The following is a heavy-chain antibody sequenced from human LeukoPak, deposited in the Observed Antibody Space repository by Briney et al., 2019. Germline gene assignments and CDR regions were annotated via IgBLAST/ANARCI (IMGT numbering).Heavy chain of an antibody. CDR3: ARDCYYDTSGYWTVCHDAFDI. J-gene: IGHJ3*02. CDR1: GFTFSSYS. Sequence: GGSLRLSCAASGFTFSSYSMNWVRQAPGKGLEWVSYISSSSSTIYYADSVKGRFTISRDNAKNSLYLQMNSLRAEDTAVYYCARDCYYDTSGYWTVCHDAFDIWGQGTMVTVSS. D-gene: IGHD3-22*01. CDR2: ISSSSSTI. V-gene: IGHV3-48*01.